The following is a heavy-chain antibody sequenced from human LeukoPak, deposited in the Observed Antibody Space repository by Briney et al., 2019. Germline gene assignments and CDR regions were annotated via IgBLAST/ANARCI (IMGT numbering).Heavy chain of an antibody. V-gene: IGHV4-59*01. J-gene: IGHJ5*02. CDR1: GGSMGSYY. D-gene: IGHD6-19*01. CDR2: IYYSGSA. CDR3: AGTLNLLPRSRSGWYGNWFDP. Sequence: SSETLSLTCTVSGGSMGSYYWGWIRQPPGKGLEWIGYIYYSGSANYNASLKSRVTISVDTSKNQFSLKLSSVTAADTAVYYCAGTLNLLPRSRSGWYGNWFDPWGQGTLVTVSS.